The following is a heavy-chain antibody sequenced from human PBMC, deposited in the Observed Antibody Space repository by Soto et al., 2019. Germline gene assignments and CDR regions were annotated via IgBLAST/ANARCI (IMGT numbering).Heavy chain of an antibody. Sequence: SETLSLTCSVSGGSISSYYWSWIRQPPGKGLEWIGYIYYTGSTNYNPSLKSRVTISVDTSKNQFSLKLSSVTAADTAVYYCARHLTVGLLNAFDIWGQGTMVTVSS. J-gene: IGHJ3*02. V-gene: IGHV4-59*08. CDR3: ARHLTVGLLNAFDI. CDR2: IYYTGST. CDR1: GGSISSYY. D-gene: IGHD1-7*01.